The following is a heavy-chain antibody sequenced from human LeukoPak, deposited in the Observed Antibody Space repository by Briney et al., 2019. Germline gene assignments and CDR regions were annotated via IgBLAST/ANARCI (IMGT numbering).Heavy chain of an antibody. Sequence: GRSLRLSCAASGFTFSSYGIHWVRQAPGKGLEWVSVIWYDGRRKYYADSVKGRFTISRDNSKNTVYPQMDSLRAEDTAVYYCARDVDSGGHYSKFDSWGQGTLVTVSS. CDR3: ARDVDSGGHYSKFDS. CDR2: IWYDGRRK. CDR1: GFTFSSYG. V-gene: IGHV3-33*01. J-gene: IGHJ4*02. D-gene: IGHD3-22*01.